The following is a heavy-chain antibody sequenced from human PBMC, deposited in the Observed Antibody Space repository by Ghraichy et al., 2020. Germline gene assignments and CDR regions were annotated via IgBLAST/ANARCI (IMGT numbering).Heavy chain of an antibody. CDR3: ARTYCSGRICYSGSYWYFDL. CDR2: ITSSGSTI. D-gene: IGHD2-15*01. CDR1: GFTLSDSY. J-gene: IGHJ2*01. Sequence: GGSLRLSCGASGFTLSDSYVSWIRQAPGKGLESVSYITSSGSTIYYADSVKGRFTVSRDNAKNSLYLQMNGLRAEDTAVYYCARTYCSGRICYSGSYWYFDLWGRGTLVTVSS. V-gene: IGHV3-11*01.